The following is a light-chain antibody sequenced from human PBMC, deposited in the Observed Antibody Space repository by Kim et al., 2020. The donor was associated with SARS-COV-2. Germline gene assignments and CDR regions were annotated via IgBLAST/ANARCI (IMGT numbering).Light chain of an antibody. V-gene: IGKV3-11*01. CDR3: QQRANWVT. CDR1: QSVSTY. Sequence: LSLSPGERATLSCRASQSVSTYLAWYQQKPGQAPRLLIYDASNRATAIPARFSGSGSGTDFTLTISSLQPEDFAVYYCQQRANWVTFGGGTKVEI. J-gene: IGKJ4*01. CDR2: DAS.